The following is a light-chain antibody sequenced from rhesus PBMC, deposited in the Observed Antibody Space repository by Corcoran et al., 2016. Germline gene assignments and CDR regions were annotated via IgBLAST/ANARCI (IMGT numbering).Light chain of an antibody. CDR2: AAS. J-gene: IGKJ3*01. CDR3: QQHKAYPPP. Sequence: DIQMTQSPSSLSASVGDRVTITCRASQVINNNLAWYQQKPGKAPKLLIYAASTLESGVPSRFSGSGSGTDFTLPISSLQPEDCATYYCQQHKAYPPPFGPGTKLDIK. V-gene: IGKV1S17*01. CDR1: QVINNN.